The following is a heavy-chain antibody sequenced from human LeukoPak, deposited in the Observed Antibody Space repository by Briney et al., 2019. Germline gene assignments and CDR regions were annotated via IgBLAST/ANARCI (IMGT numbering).Heavy chain of an antibody. V-gene: IGHV3-74*01. J-gene: IGHJ5*02. CDR3: ARGSPHNWFDP. CDR2: IDSDGSST. CDR1: RFTFSSYW. Sequence: GGSLRLSCAASRFTFSSYWMHWVRQVPGKGLVWVSRIDSDGSSTSYADSVKGRFTISRDNAKNSLYLQMNSLRAEDTAVYYCARGSPHNWFDPWGQGTLVTVSS.